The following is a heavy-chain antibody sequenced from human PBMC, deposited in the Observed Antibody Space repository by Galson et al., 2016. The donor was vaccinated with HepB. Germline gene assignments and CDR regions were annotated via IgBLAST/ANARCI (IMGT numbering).Heavy chain of an antibody. CDR3: VKDNWGDCRGRCCYYFGS. CDR1: GFTFSSHG. D-gene: IGHD2-15*01. J-gene: IGHJ4*02. CDR2: ISYDGSNQ. Sequence: SLRFSCAASGFTFSSHGMHWVRQAPGKGLEWVTVISYDGSNQYYADSVKGRFTISRDNSKHTLDLQMNSLRAEDTAVYYCVKDNWGDCRGRCCYYFGSWGQGTLVTVSS. V-gene: IGHV3-30*18.